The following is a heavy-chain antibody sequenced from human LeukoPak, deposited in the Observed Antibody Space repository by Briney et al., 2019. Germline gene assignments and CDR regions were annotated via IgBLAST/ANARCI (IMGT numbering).Heavy chain of an antibody. D-gene: IGHD6-13*01. CDR1: GGSISSYY. CDR3: ATGGIYSSSWFFDY. CDR2: IYYSGST. V-gene: IGHV4-59*01. J-gene: IGHJ4*02. Sequence: SETLSLTCTVSGGSISSYYWSWIREPPGKGLEWIGYIYYSGSTNYNPSLKSRVTISVDTSKNQFSLKLSSVTAADTAVYYCATGGIYSSSWFFDYWGQGTLVTVSS.